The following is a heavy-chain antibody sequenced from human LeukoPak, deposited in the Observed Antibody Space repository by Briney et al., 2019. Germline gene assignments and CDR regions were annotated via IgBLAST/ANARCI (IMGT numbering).Heavy chain of an antibody. CDR1: GGSISSYY. J-gene: IGHJ4*02. CDR2: IYYSGST. Sequence: PSETLSLTCTVSGGSISSYYWSWIRQPPGKGLEWIGYIYYSGSTNYNPSLKSRVTISVDTSKNQFSLKLSSVTAADTAVYYCARYHYYGSGSYYPHFDYWGQGTLVTVSS. D-gene: IGHD3-10*01. V-gene: IGHV4-59*01. CDR3: ARYHYYGSGSYYPHFDY.